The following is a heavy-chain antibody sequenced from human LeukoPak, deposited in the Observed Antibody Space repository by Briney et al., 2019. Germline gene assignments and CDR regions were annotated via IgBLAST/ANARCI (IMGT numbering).Heavy chain of an antibody. CDR3: ARSSSFRGGVAQH. V-gene: IGHV4-59*01. D-gene: IGHD2-8*02. Sequence: PSETLSLTCTVSGASIRTYYWSWIRQPPGKGLDWIGFIYYSGTTNYNPSLKSRVTISVDTSKNQFSLKLSSVTAADTAVYYCARSSSFRGGVAQHWGQGTLVTVSS. J-gene: IGHJ1*01. CDR2: IYYSGTT. CDR1: GASIRTYY.